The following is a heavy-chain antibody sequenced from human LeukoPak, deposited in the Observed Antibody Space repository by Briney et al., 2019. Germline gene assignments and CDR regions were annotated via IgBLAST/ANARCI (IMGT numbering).Heavy chain of an antibody. CDR3: ARSSYYYAADAFDI. D-gene: IGHD3-10*01. Sequence: PAETLSLTCTVSGGSISSYYWSWIRQPPGKGLEWIGYIYYSGSTNYNPSLKSRVTISIDTSKNQFSLKLNSVTAADTAVYYCARSSYYYAADAFDIWGQGTMVTVSS. CDR2: IYYSGST. V-gene: IGHV4-59*01. J-gene: IGHJ3*02. CDR1: GGSISSYY.